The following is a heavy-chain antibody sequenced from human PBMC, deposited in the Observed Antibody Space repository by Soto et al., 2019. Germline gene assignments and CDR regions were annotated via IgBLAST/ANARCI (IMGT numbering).Heavy chain of an antibody. D-gene: IGHD6-25*01. CDR2: IYDSGKT. J-gene: IGHJ4*02. Sequence: SETLSLTCTVSGGSTSSSSYYWGCIRQPPGRGLGCMGSIYDSGKTYHSPALKTRETISVDTCKSQVCLKRSSDTAADTGLYYCTRSANSGHVIDNWGQGTLVTVAS. CDR1: GGSTSSSSYY. V-gene: IGHV4-39*01. CDR3: TRSANSGHVIDN.